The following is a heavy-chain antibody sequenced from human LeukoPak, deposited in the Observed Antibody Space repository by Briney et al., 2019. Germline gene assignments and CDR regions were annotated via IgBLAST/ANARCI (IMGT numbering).Heavy chain of an antibody. V-gene: IGHV1-18*01. Sequence: GASVKVSCKASGYTFTSYGISWVRQAPGQGLEWMGWISAYNGNTNYAQKLQGRVTMTTDTSTSTAYMELRSLRSDDTAVYYCASVAYSSGWYRFDYWGQGTLVTVSS. J-gene: IGHJ4*02. CDR2: ISAYNGNT. D-gene: IGHD6-19*01. CDR3: ASVAYSSGWYRFDY. CDR1: GYTFTSYG.